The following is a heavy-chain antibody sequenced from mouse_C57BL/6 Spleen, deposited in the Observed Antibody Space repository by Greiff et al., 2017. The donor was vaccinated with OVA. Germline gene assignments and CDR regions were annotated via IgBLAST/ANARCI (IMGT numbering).Heavy chain of an antibody. J-gene: IGHJ2*01. D-gene: IGHD2-10*02. CDR3: ASSPSPFDY. V-gene: IGHV1-26*01. Sequence: EVQLQQSGPELVKPGASVKISCKASGYTFTDYYMNWVKQSHGKSLEWIGDINPNNGGTSYNQKFKGKATLTVDKSSSTAYMELRSLTSEDSAVYYCASSPSPFDYWGQGTTLTVSS. CDR2: INPNNGGT. CDR1: GYTFTDYY.